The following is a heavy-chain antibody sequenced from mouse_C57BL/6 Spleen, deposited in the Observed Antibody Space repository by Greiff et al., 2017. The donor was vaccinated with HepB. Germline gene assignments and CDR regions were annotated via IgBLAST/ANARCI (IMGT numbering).Heavy chain of an antibody. J-gene: IGHJ3*01. D-gene: IGHD1-1*02. Sequence: VQLQQSGAELVRPGASVKLSCTASGFNIKDDYMHWVKQRPEQGLEWIGWIDPENGDTEYASKFQGKATITADTSSNTAYLQLSSLTSEDTAVYYCIRLWAWFAYWGQGTLVTVSA. CDR1: GFNIKDDY. CDR2: IDPENGDT. CDR3: IRLWAWFAY. V-gene: IGHV14-4*01.